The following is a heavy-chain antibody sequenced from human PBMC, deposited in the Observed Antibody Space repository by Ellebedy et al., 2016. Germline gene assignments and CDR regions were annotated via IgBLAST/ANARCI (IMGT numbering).Heavy chain of an antibody. CDR3: ARAGYSSSWYEGEEYYYYYYMDV. CDR1: GYTFTSYG. Sequence: ASVKVSCKASGYTFTSYGISWVRQAPGQGLEWMGWISAYNGNTNYAQKLQGRVTMTTDTSTSTAYMELRSLRSDDTAVYYCARAGYSSSWYEGEEYYYYYYMDVWGKGTTVTVSS. CDR2: ISAYNGNT. J-gene: IGHJ6*03. V-gene: IGHV1-18*01. D-gene: IGHD6-13*01.